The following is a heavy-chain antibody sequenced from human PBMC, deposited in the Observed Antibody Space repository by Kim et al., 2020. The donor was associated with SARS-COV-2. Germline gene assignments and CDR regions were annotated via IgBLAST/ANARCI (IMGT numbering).Heavy chain of an antibody. CDR2: ISGDGYFT. CDR3: AKDLGATRGFCMDV. V-gene: IGHV3-43*02. Sequence: GGSLRLSCAASRFTFDDYTMHWVRQAPGKGLEWVSLISGDGYFTYYADSVKGRFTISRDDSKNSLYLQMNSLRTEDTAFYYCAKDLGATRGFCMDVWGQGTTVTVSS. D-gene: IGHD1-26*01. CDR1: RFTFDDYT. J-gene: IGHJ6*02.